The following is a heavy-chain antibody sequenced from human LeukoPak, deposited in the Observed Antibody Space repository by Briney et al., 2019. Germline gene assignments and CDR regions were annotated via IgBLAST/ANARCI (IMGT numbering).Heavy chain of an antibody. D-gene: IGHD6-19*01. CDR1: GFTVSSNY. V-gene: IGHV3-66*01. CDR3: AREYSSGWSTGAFHI. CDR2: IYSGGST. J-gene: IGHJ3*02. Sequence: GGSLRLSCAASGFTVSSNYMSWVRQAPGKGLEWVSVIYSGGSTYYADSVKGRFTISRDNSKNTLYLQMNSLRAEDTAVYYCAREYSSGWSTGAFHIWGQGTMVTVSS.